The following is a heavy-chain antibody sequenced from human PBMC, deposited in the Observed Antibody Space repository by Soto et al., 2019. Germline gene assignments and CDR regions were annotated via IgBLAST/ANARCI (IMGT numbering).Heavy chain of an antibody. CDR2: IYYSGST. CDR1: GGSISSYY. D-gene: IGHD5-12*01. J-gene: IGHJ4*02. V-gene: IGHV4-59*01. Sequence: SETLSLTCTVSGGSISSYYWSWIRQPPGKGLEWIGYIYYSGSTNYNPSLKSRITISVDTSKNQFSLKLSSVTVADTAVYYCARAYGGYADYWGQGALVTVS. CDR3: ARAYGGYADY.